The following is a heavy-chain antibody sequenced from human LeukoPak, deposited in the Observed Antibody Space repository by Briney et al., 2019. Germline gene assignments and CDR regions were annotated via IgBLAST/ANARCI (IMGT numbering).Heavy chain of an antibody. Sequence: SETLSLTSTVSGGSISSSSHYWGWIRPPPGKGLEGIGSIYYSGSTYYNPSLKSRVIISVDTSKNQSSLKLSSVTAADTAVYYCARRDTAMVAIGAAFDIWGQGTMVTVSS. CDR3: ARRDTAMVAIGAAFDI. D-gene: IGHD5-18*01. CDR1: GGSISSSSHY. CDR2: IYYSGST. J-gene: IGHJ3*02. V-gene: IGHV4-39*01.